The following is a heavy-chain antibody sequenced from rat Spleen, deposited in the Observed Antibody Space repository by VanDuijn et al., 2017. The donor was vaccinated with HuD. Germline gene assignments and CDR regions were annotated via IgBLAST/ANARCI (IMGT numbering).Heavy chain of an antibody. CDR1: GFTFNNYD. J-gene: IGHJ3*01. Sequence: EVQLVESGGGLVQPGRSLKLSCEVSGFTFNNYDMAWIRQAPTKGLEWVASITNTGGDTYYPDSVKGRFTISRDVEKSTLYLQMNSLRSEDTATYYCSRGLGPHWFAYWGQGILVTVSS. D-gene: IGHD4-6*01. CDR2: ITNTGGDT. CDR3: SRGLGPHWFAY. V-gene: IGHV5-25*01.